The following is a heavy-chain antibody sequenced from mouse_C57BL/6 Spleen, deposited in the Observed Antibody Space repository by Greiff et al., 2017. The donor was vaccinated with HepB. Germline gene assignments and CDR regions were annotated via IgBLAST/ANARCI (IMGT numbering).Heavy chain of an antibody. V-gene: IGHV1-26*01. D-gene: IGHD2-5*01. CDR2: INPNNGGT. Sequence: EVKLQQSGPELVKPGASVKISCKASGYTFTDYYMNWVKQSHGKSLEWIGDINPNNGGTSYNQKFKGKATLTVDKSSSTAYMELRSLTSEDSAVYYCASGASYYSKGFAYWGQGTLVTVSA. J-gene: IGHJ3*01. CDR3: ASGASYYSKGFAY. CDR1: GYTFTDYY.